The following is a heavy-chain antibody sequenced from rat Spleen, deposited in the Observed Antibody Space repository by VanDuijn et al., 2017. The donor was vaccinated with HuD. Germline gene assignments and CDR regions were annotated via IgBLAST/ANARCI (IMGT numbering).Heavy chain of an antibody. CDR3: ASGILDF. CDR1: GFSLTSYN. J-gene: IGHJ2*01. V-gene: IGHV2-45*01. Sequence: QVQLKESGPGLVQPSETLSLTCTVSGFSLTSYNVHWVRQPPGKGLEWMGVIWENGGTDYNSAIKSRLSISRDTSKSQVFLKMNSLQTEDTAMYFCASGILDFWGQGVMVTVSS. CDR2: IWENGGT. D-gene: IGHD4-3*01.